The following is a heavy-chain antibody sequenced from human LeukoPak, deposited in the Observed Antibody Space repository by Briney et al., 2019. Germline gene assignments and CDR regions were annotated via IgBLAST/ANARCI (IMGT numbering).Heavy chain of an antibody. D-gene: IGHD5-12*01. J-gene: IGHJ4*02. V-gene: IGHV3-53*01. CDR1: GFTVSSNY. CDR3: ATERGYSGFFDY. CDR2: IYSGGIT. Sequence: GGSLRLSCAASGFTVSSNYVSWVRQAPGKGLEWVSVIYSGGITYYADSVKGRFTISRDDSKNTLSLQMNSLRAEDTAMYYCATERGYSGFFDYWGQGTLVTVSS.